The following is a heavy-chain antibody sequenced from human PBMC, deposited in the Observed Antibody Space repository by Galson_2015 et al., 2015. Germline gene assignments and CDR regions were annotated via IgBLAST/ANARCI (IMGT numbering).Heavy chain of an antibody. Sequence: SVKVSCKASGYTFISYDINWVRQATGQGLEWMGWMNPNSGNTGYAQKFQGRVTMTRNTSISTAYMELSSLRSEDTAVYYCARGRYASGTYYIEYWGQGTLVTVSS. CDR2: MNPNSGNT. J-gene: IGHJ4*02. CDR3: ARGRYASGTYYIEY. V-gene: IGHV1-8*01. D-gene: IGHD3-10*01. CDR1: GYTFISYD.